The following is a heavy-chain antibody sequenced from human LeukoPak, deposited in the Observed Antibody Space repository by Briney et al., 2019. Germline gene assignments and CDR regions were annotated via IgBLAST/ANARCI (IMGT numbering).Heavy chain of an antibody. Sequence: SETLSLTCTVSDDSISYYYWSWIRQPPGKGLEWIGQIYYSGNTNYNPSLKSRVTISVDTSKNQFSLKLSSVTSAYTAVYYCARVRGYSYDSSDFDYWGQGTLVTVSS. CDR3: ARVRGYSYDSSDFDY. CDR2: IYYSGNT. V-gene: IGHV4-59*01. J-gene: IGHJ4*02. D-gene: IGHD5-18*01. CDR1: DDSISYYY.